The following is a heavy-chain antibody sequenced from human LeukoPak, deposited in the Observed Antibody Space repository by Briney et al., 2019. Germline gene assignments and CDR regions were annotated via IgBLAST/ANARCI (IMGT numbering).Heavy chain of an antibody. Sequence: PGRSLKLSCAVSGFTFSTYGMHWVRQAPGKGLEWVAVISYDGSNKNYADSVKGRFTISRDNSKNSLYLQMNSLRAEDTAVYYCAKDSKGCSSTSCYWKEYYYYGMDVWGQGTTVTVSS. CDR1: GFTFSTYG. J-gene: IGHJ6*02. V-gene: IGHV3-30*18. CDR2: ISYDGSNK. D-gene: IGHD2-2*01. CDR3: AKDSKGCSSTSCYWKEYYYYGMDV.